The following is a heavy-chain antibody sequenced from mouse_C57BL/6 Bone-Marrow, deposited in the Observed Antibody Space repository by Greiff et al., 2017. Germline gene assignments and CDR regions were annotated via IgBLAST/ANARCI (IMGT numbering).Heavy chain of an antibody. V-gene: IGHV3-1*01. J-gene: IGHJ1*03. Sequence: VQLQQSGPGMVKPSQSLSLTCTVTGYSITSGYDWHWIRHFPGNKLEWMGYISYSGSANYNPSLKSRISITHDTSKNHFFLKLNSVTTEDTATYYCASRPVVAPSYWYFDVWGTGTTVTVSS. CDR1: GYSITSGYD. CDR2: ISYSGSA. D-gene: IGHD1-1*01. CDR3: ASRPVVAPSYWYFDV.